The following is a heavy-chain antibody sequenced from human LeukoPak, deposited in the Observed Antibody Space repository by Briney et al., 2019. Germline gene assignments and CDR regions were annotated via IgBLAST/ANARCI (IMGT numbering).Heavy chain of an antibody. Sequence: ASVKVSCKASGYTFTGYGISWVRQAPGQGLEWMGWINAYHGNTDYPQKLQGRVTLTTDTSASTAYMELRSLRSDDTAVYYCARDGSGTWNDYWGQGTLVTVSS. V-gene: IGHV1-18*01. J-gene: IGHJ4*02. CDR1: GYTFTGYG. D-gene: IGHD3-10*01. CDR2: INAYHGNT. CDR3: ARDGSGTWNDY.